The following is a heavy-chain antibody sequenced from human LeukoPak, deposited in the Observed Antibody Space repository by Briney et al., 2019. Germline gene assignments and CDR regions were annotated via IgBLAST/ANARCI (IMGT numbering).Heavy chain of an antibody. V-gene: IGHV1-2*06. CDR3: ARGSSWRGVVIMDINDDY. CDR2: INPNSGGT. D-gene: IGHD3-3*01. Sequence: GASVKVSCKASGYTFTGYYMHWVRQAPGQGLEWMGRINPNSGGTNYAQKFRGRVTTTRDTSISTAYMELSRLRSDDTAVYYCARGSSWRGVVIMDINDDYWGQGTLVTVSS. J-gene: IGHJ4*02. CDR1: GYTFTGYY.